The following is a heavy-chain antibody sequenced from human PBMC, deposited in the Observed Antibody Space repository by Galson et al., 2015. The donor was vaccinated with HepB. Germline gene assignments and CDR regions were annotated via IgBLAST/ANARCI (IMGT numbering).Heavy chain of an antibody. CDR3: AKEYSSQYYDSYYGMDV. CDR2: ISWNSGSI. D-gene: IGHD6-6*01. V-gene: IGHV3-9*01. CDR1: GFTFDDHA. Sequence: SLRLSCAASGFTFDDHAMHWVRQVPGKGLEWVSGISWNSGSIGYADSVKGRFTISRDNAKNSLYLQMNSLRVEDTALYYCAKEYSSQYYDSYYGMDVWGQGTTVTVSS. J-gene: IGHJ6*02.